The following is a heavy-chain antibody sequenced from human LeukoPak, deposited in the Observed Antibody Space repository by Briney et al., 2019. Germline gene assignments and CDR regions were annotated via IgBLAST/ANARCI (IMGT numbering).Heavy chain of an antibody. D-gene: IGHD3-10*01. V-gene: IGHV1-69*04. CDR1: GGTFSSNA. J-gene: IGHJ5*02. Sequence: SVKVSRKASGGTFSSNAISWVRQAPGQGLEWMGRIIPILGIANYAQKFQGRVTITADKSTSTAYMELSSLRSEDTAVYYCARGPITMVRGVIIMGFDPWGQGTLVTVSS. CDR3: ARGPITMVRGVIIMGFDP. CDR2: IIPILGIA.